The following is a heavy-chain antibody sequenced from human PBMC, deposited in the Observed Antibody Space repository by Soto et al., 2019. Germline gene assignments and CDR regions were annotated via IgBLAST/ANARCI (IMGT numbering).Heavy chain of an antibody. CDR1: RYTFISYD. D-gene: IGHD4-4*01. Sequence: ASVKVSCKASRYTFISYDINWVRQATGQGLEWTGWMNPKSANTGYAQNFQGRVTMTRNTSISTAYMELSSLRSEDTAVYYCARSPSWETTVTPYYFDYWGQGTLVT. J-gene: IGHJ4*02. CDR2: MNPKSANT. CDR3: ARSPSWETTVTPYYFDY. V-gene: IGHV1-8*01.